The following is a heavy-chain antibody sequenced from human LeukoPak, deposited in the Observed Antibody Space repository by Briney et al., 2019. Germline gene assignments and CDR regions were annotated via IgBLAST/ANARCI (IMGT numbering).Heavy chain of an antibody. J-gene: IGHJ4*02. CDR3: TRDWGQQLENDY. D-gene: IGHD6-13*01. CDR2: ISTSGRTI. Sequence: GGSLRLSCAASGFTFSDYEMNWVRQAPGKGLEWVSYISTSGRTIYYADSVKGRFTISRGNAKNSLYLQMHSLRAEDTAVYYCTRDWGQQLENDYWGQGTLVTVSS. V-gene: IGHV3-48*03. CDR1: GFTFSDYE.